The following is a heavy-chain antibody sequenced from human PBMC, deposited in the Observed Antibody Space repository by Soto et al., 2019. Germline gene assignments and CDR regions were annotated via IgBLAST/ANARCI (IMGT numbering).Heavy chain of an antibody. J-gene: IGHJ4*02. CDR3: AKEAREGIQLWFFDY. D-gene: IGHD5-18*01. V-gene: IGHV3-30*18. CDR1: GFNFSSYG. Sequence: GGSLRLSCAASGFNFSSYGMHWVRQAPGKGLEWVAVISYDGSNKYYADSVKGRFTISRDNSKNTLYLQMNSLRAEDTAVYYCAKEAREGIQLWFFDYWGQGTLVTVSS. CDR2: ISYDGSNK.